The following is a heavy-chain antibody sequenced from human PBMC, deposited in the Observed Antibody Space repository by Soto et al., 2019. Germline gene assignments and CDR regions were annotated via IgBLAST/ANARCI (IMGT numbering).Heavy chain of an antibody. J-gene: IGHJ4*02. CDR3: ARESFKYYYDSSGYSV. CDR2: IYYSGST. D-gene: IGHD3-22*01. Sequence: PSETLSLTCTVSGGSISSGGYYWSWIRQHPGKGLEWIGYIYYSGSTYYNPSLKSRVTISVDTSKNQFSLKLSSVTAADTAVYYCARESFKYYYDSSGYSVWGQGTLVTVSS. V-gene: IGHV4-31*03. CDR1: GGSISSGGYY.